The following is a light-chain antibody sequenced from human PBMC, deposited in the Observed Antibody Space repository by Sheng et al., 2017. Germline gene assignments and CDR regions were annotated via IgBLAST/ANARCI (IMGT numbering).Light chain of an antibody. CDR1: QSVSSRY. Sequence: EIVLTQSPGTLSLSPGERATLSCRASQSVSSRYLGWYQQKPGQAPRLLIYGASDRATGIPDRFSGSGSGTDFTLTISRLEPEDFAVYYCNHHAGLPYTFGQGTKVEI. J-gene: IGKJ2*01. CDR2: GAS. CDR3: NHHAGLPYT. V-gene: IGKV3-20*01.